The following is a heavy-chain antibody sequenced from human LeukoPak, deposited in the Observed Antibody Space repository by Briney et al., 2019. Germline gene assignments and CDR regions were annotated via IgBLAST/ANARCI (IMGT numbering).Heavy chain of an antibody. CDR3: ARGEDIVVVVASGGSYGMDV. CDR2: IIPIFGTA. CDR1: GGTFSSYA. J-gene: IGHJ6*02. Sequence: ASVKVSCKASGGTFSSYAISWVRQATGQGLEWMGGIIPIFGTANYAQKFQGRVTITADESTSTAYMELSSLGSEDTAVYYCARGEDIVVVVASGGSYGMDVWGQGTTVTVSS. D-gene: IGHD2-15*01. V-gene: IGHV1-69*13.